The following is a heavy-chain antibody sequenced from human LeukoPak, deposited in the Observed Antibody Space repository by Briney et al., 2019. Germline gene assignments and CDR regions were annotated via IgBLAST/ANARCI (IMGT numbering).Heavy chain of an antibody. Sequence: GGTLRLSCAASGFTFSSYNMNWVRQAPGKGLEWVSFISSSSSNIYYADSVKGRFTISRDNAKNSLYLQMNSLRDEDTAVYYCARLYYYGSGSSDYRGQGTLVTVSS. CDR2: ISSSSSNI. CDR1: GFTFSSYN. J-gene: IGHJ4*02. CDR3: ARLYYYGSGSSDY. V-gene: IGHV3-48*02. D-gene: IGHD3-10*01.